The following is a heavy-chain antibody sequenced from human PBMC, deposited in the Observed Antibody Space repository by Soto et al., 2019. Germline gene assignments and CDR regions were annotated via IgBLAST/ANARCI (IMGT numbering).Heavy chain of an antibody. CDR1: GGIGSNYA. V-gene: IGHV1-69*06. D-gene: IGHD5-18*01. J-gene: IGHJ5*02. Sequence: QEHLVQSGAEVKKPGSSVKVSCRASGGIGSNYAISWVRQAPGQGLEWMGAIVPKFGTSNYAQTFKGRVTISVDKSTNSVYMELSSLTSQDPAIYYCAREMASGYSRTWFDPWGQGTLVTVSS. CDR3: AREMASGYSRTWFDP. CDR2: IVPKFGTS.